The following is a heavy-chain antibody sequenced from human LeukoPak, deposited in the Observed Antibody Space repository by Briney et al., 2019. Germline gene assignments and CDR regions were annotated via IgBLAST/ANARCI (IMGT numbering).Heavy chain of an antibody. J-gene: IGHJ3*02. Sequence: PGGSLRLSCAASGFTFSSYAMHWVRQAPGKGLELVAVISYDGSNKYYADSVKGRFTISRDNSKNTLYLQMNSLRAEDTAVYYCARNRYCSSTSCYLDAFDIWGQGTMVTVSS. V-gene: IGHV3-30-3*01. CDR2: ISYDGSNK. CDR3: ARNRYCSSTSCYLDAFDI. CDR1: GFTFSSYA. D-gene: IGHD2-2*01.